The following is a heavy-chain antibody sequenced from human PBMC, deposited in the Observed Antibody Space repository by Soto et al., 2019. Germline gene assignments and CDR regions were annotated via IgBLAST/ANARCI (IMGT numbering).Heavy chain of an antibody. Sequence: EVQLVESGGGLVQPGGSLRLSCAASGFTVSSNYMSWVRQAPGKGLEWVSVIYSGGSTYYADSVKGRFTISRDNSKNTLYLQMNSLRAEDTAVYYCARARIQLWPSYYYYMDVWGKGTTVTVSS. V-gene: IGHV3-66*01. CDR3: ARARIQLWPSYYYYMDV. CDR1: GFTVSSNY. J-gene: IGHJ6*03. D-gene: IGHD5-18*01. CDR2: IYSGGST.